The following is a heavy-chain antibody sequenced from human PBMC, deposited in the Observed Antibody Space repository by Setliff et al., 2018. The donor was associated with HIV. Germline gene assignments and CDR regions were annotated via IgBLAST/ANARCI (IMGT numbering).Heavy chain of an antibody. D-gene: IGHD3-16*01. Sequence: SETLSLTCIVSGYSVSRGYYWGWIRQPPGKGLQWIGAMYDSETTYYNPSLKSRVTMSVDASRNRFSLKLSSVTAADTAIYYCARHQKVSFMSDHWGQGMLVTVSS. V-gene: IGHV4-38-2*02. CDR2: MYDSETT. CDR3: ARHQKVSFMSDH. J-gene: IGHJ4*02. CDR1: GYSVSRGYY.